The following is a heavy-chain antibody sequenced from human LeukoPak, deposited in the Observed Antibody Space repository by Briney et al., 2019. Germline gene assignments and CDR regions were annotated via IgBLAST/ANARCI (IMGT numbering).Heavy chain of an antibody. V-gene: IGHV4-39*07. CDR1: GASISSGSNY. Sequence: SETLSLTCSVSGASISSGSNYWGWIRQPPGKTLEWIGSIYSSGSTYYNPSLKSRVIIIIDTPKNHFSLTLSSVTAADTAVYYCARAYYDILTGYYNYDYWGQGTLVTVSS. J-gene: IGHJ4*02. D-gene: IGHD3-9*01. CDR3: ARAYYDILTGYYNYDY. CDR2: IYSSGST.